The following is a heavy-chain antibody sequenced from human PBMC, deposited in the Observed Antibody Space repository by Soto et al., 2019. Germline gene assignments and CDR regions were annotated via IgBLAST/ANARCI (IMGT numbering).Heavy chain of an antibody. CDR3: ARDSDYIIAY. CDR2: IHTYNGNT. D-gene: IGHD4-17*01. V-gene: IGHV1-18*01. J-gene: IGHJ4*02. CDR1: GYTFTSYG. Sequence: ASVKVSFKASGYTFTSYGISWLRQAPGQGLEWVGWIHTYNGNTNFAQKLHGRVTLTTDTSTSTAYMELRSLRSDDTAVYYCARDSDYIIAYWGQGTLVTVSS.